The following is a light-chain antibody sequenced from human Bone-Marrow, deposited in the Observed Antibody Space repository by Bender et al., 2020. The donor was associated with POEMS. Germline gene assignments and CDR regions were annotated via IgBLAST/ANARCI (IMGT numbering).Light chain of an antibody. V-gene: IGLV1-36*01. Sequence: QSVVTQPPSLSEAPRKRVTISCSGSSSNIGNHGVNWYQQLPGEAPKLLIYYDDLLTPGVSDRFSASKSGTSAILGISELQSEYEAIYYCSAWDDSLSGWVFGGGTKLTVL. CDR3: SAWDDSLSGWV. CDR2: YDD. CDR1: SSNIGNHG. J-gene: IGLJ3*02.